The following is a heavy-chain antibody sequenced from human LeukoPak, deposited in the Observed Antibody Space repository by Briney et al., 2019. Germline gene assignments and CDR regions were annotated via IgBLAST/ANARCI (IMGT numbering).Heavy chain of an antibody. CDR2: IYYSGST. D-gene: IGHD5-18*01. J-gene: IGHJ4*02. CDR3: AGSKYNYGYGTSAY. Sequence: SETLSLTCTVSGGSISSGGYYWSWIRQHPGKGLEWIGYIYYSGSTYYNPPLKSRVTMSVDMSKSQFSLKLSSVTAADTAVYYCAGSKYNYGYGTSAYWGQGTLVTVSS. CDR1: GGSISSGGYY. V-gene: IGHV4-31*03.